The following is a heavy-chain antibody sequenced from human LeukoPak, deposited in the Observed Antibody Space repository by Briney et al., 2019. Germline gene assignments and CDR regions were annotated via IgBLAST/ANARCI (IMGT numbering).Heavy chain of an antibody. J-gene: IGHJ4*02. CDR2: IYYSGST. CDR1: GGSISSGGYY. Sequence: PSETLSLTCTVSGGSISSGGYYWSWIRQHPGKGLERIGYIYYSGSTYYNPSLKSRVTISVDTSKNQFSLKLSSVTAADTAVYYCARVSSQTFDYWGQGTLVTVSS. V-gene: IGHV4-31*03. CDR3: ARVSSQTFDY.